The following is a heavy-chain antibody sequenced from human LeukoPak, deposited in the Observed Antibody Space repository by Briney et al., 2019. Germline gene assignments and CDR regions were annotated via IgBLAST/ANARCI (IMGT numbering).Heavy chain of an antibody. D-gene: IGHD3-16*01. CDR1: GFTFSNYA. Sequence: PGGSLRLSCAASGFTFSNYAMSWVRQAPGKGLEWVSTISGSDGRTYYADSVKGRFTISRDNSKNTLYLQMNSLRAEDTAVYYCATSQKGWSYGYLHYWGQGVLVTVSS. V-gene: IGHV3-23*01. J-gene: IGHJ4*02. CDR2: ISGSDGRT. CDR3: ATSQKGWSYGYLHY.